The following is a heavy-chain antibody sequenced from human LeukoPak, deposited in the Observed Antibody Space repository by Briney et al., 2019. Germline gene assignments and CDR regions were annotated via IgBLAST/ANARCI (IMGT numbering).Heavy chain of an antibody. V-gene: IGHV1-69*13. J-gene: IGHJ4*02. CDR3: ARVAYCGGDCYSAPFDC. Sequence: SVKVSCKASGGTFSSYAISWVRQAPGQGLEWMGGIIPIFGTANYAQKFQGRVTITADESTSTAYMELSSLRSEDTAVYYCARVAYCGGDCYSAPFDCWGQGTLVTVSS. CDR2: IIPIFGTA. D-gene: IGHD2-21*02. CDR1: GGTFSSYA.